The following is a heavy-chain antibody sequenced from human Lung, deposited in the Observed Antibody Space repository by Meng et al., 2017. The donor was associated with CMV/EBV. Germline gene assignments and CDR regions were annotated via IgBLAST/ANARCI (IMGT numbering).Heavy chain of an antibody. CDR2: IPHRGSS. V-gene: IGHV4-4*02. Sequence: QGQLRESGQALVKPSETLSLTVAVSGDSITNDNWWAWVRQPPGKGLEWIGEIPHRGSSAYNPSLKSRVSMSIDKSKNQFSLKLTSVTAADTAVYHCLRRSGGSVWGQGTLVTVSS. CDR3: LRRSGGSV. D-gene: IGHD3-10*01. CDR1: GDSITNDNW. J-gene: IGHJ1*01.